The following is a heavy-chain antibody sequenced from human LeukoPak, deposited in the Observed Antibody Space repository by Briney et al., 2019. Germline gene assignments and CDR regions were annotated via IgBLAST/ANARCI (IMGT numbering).Heavy chain of an antibody. V-gene: IGHV1-2*04. D-gene: IGHD6-19*01. CDR1: GYTFTGYY. CDR2: INPNSGGT. Sequence: ASVKVSCKASGYTFTGYYMHWVRQAPGQGLEWMGWINPNSGGTNYAQKFQGWVTMTRDTSISTAYMELSRLRSDDTAVYYCARAGLRTYNSGWYSNWGQGTLVTVSS. CDR3: ARAGLRTYNSGWYSN. J-gene: IGHJ4*02.